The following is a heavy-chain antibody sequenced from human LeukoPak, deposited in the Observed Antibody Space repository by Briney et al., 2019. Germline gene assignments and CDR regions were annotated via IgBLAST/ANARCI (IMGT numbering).Heavy chain of an antibody. CDR3: ARGGSQWLLPHFDF. Sequence: SQTLSLTCAISGDSVSSKNAAWNWIRQSPSRGLEWLGRTYYRSKWFNEYAVPVKTRISINPDTSKNQVSLQLNSVTPEDTAVYYCARGGSQWLLPHFDFWGQGIPVTVSS. CDR1: GDSVSSKNAA. V-gene: IGHV6-1*01. J-gene: IGHJ4*02. CDR2: TYYRSKWFN. D-gene: IGHD6-19*01.